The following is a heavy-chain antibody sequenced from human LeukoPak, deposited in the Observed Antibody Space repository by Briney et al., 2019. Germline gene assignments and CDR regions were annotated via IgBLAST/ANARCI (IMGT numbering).Heavy chain of an antibody. CDR3: ARDLGLYWYFDL. V-gene: IGHV3-66*01. CDR1: GFTVSSYY. J-gene: IGHJ2*01. Sequence: GGSLRLSCAASGFTVSSYYMSWVRQVPGKGLEWLSVTYSGGSTYYADSVKGRFTISRDNSKNTLYLQMNSLRAEDTAVYYCARDLGLYWYFDLWGRGTLVTVSS. CDR2: TYSGGST. D-gene: IGHD7-27*01.